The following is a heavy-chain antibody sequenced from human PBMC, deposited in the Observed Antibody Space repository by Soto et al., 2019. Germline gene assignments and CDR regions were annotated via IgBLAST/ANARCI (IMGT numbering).Heavy chain of an antibody. V-gene: IGHV3-30-3*01. D-gene: IGHD6-6*01. CDR3: ARAGRGPIIAARRVDYYGMDV. Sequence: QVQLVESGGGVVQPGRSLRLSCAASGFTFSSYAMHWVRQAPGKGLEWVAVISYDGSNKYYADSVKGRFTISRDNSKNTLYLQMNSLRAEDTAVYYCARAGRGPIIAARRVDYYGMDVWGQGTTVTVSS. J-gene: IGHJ6*02. CDR2: ISYDGSNK. CDR1: GFTFSSYA.